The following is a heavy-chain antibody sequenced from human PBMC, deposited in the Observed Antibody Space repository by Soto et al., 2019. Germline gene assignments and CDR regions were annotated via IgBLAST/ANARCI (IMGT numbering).Heavy chain of an antibody. J-gene: IGHJ5*02. CDR1: GGSISSYY. D-gene: IGHD2-2*02. CDR3: ARGRNTWWFDP. CDR2: IYYSGST. V-gene: IGHV4-59*01. Sequence: SETLSLTCTVSGGSISSYYWSWIRQPPGKGLEWIGYIYYSGSTNYNPSLKSRVTISVNTSKNQFSLKLSSVTAAVTAVYYGARGRNTWWFDPWGQGTLVTVSS.